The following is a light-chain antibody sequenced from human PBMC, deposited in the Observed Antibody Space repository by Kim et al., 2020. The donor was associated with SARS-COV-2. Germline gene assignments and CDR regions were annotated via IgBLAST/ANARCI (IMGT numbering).Light chain of an antibody. V-gene: IGKV1-39*01. Sequence: AAAVGGRITTTCRARQNSFIYLKWYQQKPGKAPNLLIYTAYSLQNGVPSRCSGSGAGTDFTLTISRLQPEDFATYYCQQSYSLWTFGQGTKVDIK. CDR2: TAY. CDR1: QNSFIY. CDR3: QQSYSLWT. J-gene: IGKJ1*01.